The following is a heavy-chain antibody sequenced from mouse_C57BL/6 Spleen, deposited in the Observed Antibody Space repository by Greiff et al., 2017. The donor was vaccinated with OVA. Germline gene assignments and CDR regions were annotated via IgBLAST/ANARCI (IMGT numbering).Heavy chain of an antibody. J-gene: IGHJ3*01. Sequence: EVKLMESEGGLVQPGSSMKLSCTASGFTFSDYYMAWVRQVPEKGLEWVANINYDGSSTYYLDSLKSRFIISRDNAKNILYLQMSSLKSEDTATYYCARDEVGWFAYWGQGTLVTVSA. CDR1: GFTFSDYY. V-gene: IGHV5-16*01. CDR2: INYDGSST. D-gene: IGHD1-1*02. CDR3: ARDEVGWFAY.